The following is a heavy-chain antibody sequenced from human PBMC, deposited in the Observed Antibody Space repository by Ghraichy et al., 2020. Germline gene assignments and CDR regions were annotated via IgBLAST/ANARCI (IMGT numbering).Heavy chain of an antibody. CDR2: INHSGST. J-gene: IGHJ6*04. CDR3: ARGSITMVQVPEDV. V-gene: IGHV4-34*01. D-gene: IGHD3-10*01. Sequence: SQTLSLTCAVYGGSFSGYYWSWIRQPPGKGLEWIGEINHSGSTNYNPSLKSRVTISVDTSKNQFSLKLSSVTAADTAVYYCARGSITMVQVPEDVWGKGTTVTVSS. CDR1: GGSFSGYY.